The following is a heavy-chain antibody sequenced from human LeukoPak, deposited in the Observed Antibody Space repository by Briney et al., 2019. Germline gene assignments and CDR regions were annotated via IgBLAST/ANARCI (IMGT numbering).Heavy chain of an antibody. CDR1: GDSFSRHT. D-gene: IGHD6-13*01. CDR3: AREYDSRARFDS. CDR2: ISSSGSSV. Sequence: PGGSLTLSCAGSGDSFSRHTMNWVRRAPGKGLEWIAYISSSGSSVYYADSVKGRFTISRDNARYSLYLHMNSLRAEDTAVYYCAREYDSRARFDSWGQGTLVSVSS. V-gene: IGHV3-48*01. J-gene: IGHJ4*02.